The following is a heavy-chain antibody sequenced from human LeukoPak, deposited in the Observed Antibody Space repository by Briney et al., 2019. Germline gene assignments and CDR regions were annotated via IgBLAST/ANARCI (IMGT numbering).Heavy chain of an antibody. CDR2: INPSGGST. CDR1: GYTFTSYY. V-gene: IGHV1-46*01. CDR3: ARTVGATRRFDY. D-gene: IGHD1-26*01. Sequence: ASVKVSCKASGYTFTSYYMHWVRQAPGQGLEWMGIINPSGGSTSYAQKFQGRVTMTRDTSISTAYMELSRLRSDDTAVYYCARTVGATRRFDYWGQGTLVTVSS. J-gene: IGHJ4*02.